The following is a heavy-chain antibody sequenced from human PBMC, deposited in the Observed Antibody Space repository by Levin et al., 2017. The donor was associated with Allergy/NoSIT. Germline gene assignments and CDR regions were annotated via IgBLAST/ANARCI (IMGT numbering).Heavy chain of an antibody. J-gene: IGHJ4*02. Sequence: PGGSLRLSCAASGFTFGAYAMGWVRQAPGKGLEWVSSLRGSGENTHYAESVRGRFTISRDNSKNTLYLQMNSLRAEDTAVYYCARGDYGGGWAHGDYWGQGTLVTVSS. CDR3: ARGDYGGGWAHGDY. D-gene: IGHD4-23*01. CDR1: GFTFGAYA. V-gene: IGHV3-23*01. CDR2: LRGSGENT.